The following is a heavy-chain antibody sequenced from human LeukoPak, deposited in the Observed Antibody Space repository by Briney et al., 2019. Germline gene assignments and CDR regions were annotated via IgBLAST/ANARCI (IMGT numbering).Heavy chain of an antibody. D-gene: IGHD5-18*01. CDR1: GFTFSDYY. CDR2: ISSSSSYI. CDR3: ARDTAMVKYNWFDP. V-gene: IGHV3-11*06. Sequence: PGGSLRLSCAASGFTFSDYYMSWIRQAPGKGLEWVSYISSSSSYIYYADSVKGRFTISRDNAKNSLYLQMNSLRAEDTAVYYCARDTAMVKYNWFDPWGQGTLVTVSS. J-gene: IGHJ5*02.